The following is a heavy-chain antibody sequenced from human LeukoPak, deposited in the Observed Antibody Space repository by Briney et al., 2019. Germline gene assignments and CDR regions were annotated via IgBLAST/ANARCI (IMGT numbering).Heavy chain of an antibody. V-gene: IGHV3-30*03. CDR2: ISNDGSDK. J-gene: IGHJ4*02. CDR1: GVTFSNYA. Sequence: GGSLRLSCAAPGVTFSNYAMHWVRQSPGKGLEWVAVISNDGSDKHHADSVKGRFTVSRDNSKHTVYLQMDRLRVEDTAIYYCVREGTYFFASGSFQGYYFDNWGQGALVTVSS. D-gene: IGHD3-10*01. CDR3: VREGTYFFASGSFQGYYFDN.